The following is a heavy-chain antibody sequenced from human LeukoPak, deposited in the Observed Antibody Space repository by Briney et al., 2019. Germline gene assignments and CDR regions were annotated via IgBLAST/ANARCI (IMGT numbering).Heavy chain of an antibody. CDR1: GGTFSSYA. V-gene: IGHV1-8*02. Sequence: ASVKVSCKASGGTFSSYAISWVRQVTGQGLEWMGWMNPNNGNTGYVQKFQGRVTMTRDTSVGTAYMELSSLRSDDTAVYYCARGSSWFGTIDYWGQGTLVTVSS. J-gene: IGHJ4*02. CDR3: ARGSSWFGTIDY. D-gene: IGHD6-13*01. CDR2: MNPNNGNT.